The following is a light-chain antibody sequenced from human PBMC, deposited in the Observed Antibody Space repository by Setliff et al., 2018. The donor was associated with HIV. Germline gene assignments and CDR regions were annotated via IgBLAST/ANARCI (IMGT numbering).Light chain of an antibody. CDR1: QSVLYSSNNKNY. CDR2: WAS. J-gene: IGKJ1*01. Sequence: DIVMTQSPDSLAVSLGQRATINRKSSQSVLYSSNNKNYLAWYQQKPGQPPKLLIYWASTRESGVPDRFSGSGSGTDFTLTISSLQAEDVAVYCWQQYYSTLWTFGQGSKVDIK. V-gene: IGKV4-1*01. CDR3: QQYYSTLWT.